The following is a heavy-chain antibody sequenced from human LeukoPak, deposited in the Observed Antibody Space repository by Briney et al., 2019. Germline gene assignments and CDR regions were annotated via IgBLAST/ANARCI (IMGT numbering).Heavy chain of an antibody. Sequence: MSSETLSLTCTVSGGSISSGGYYWSWIRQPPGKGLEWIGYIYHSGSTYYNPSLKSRVTISVDRSKNQFSLKLSSVTAADTAVYYCAREDGAGHIDYWGQGTLVTVSS. CDR3: AREDGAGHIDY. CDR1: GGSISSGGYY. J-gene: IGHJ4*02. V-gene: IGHV4-30-2*01. CDR2: IYHSGST. D-gene: IGHD6-13*01.